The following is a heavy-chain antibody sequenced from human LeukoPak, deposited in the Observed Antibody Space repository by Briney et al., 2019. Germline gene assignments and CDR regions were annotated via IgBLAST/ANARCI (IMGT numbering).Heavy chain of an antibody. J-gene: IGHJ4*02. Sequence: SGRSLRLSCAASGFTFSSYGMHWFRQAPGKGLEWVAVISYDESKKYYGDSVRGRFTVSRDNSKNTLYLQMNSLRAEDTAVYYCATRQGIAAAGPIFDYWGQGSLVTVSS. D-gene: IGHD6-13*01. CDR1: GFTFSSYG. V-gene: IGHV3-30*03. CDR3: ATRQGIAAAGPIFDY. CDR2: ISYDESKK.